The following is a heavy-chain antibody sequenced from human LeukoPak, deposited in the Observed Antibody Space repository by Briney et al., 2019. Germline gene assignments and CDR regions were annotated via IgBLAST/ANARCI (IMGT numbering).Heavy chain of an antibody. Sequence: GRSLRLSCAASGFTFSSYAMHWVRQAPGKGLEWVAVISYDGSNKYYADSVEGRFTISRDNSKNTLYLQMNSLRAEDTAVYYCARESRDNYYYYMDVWGKGTTVTVSS. D-gene: IGHD5-24*01. CDR2: ISYDGSNK. CDR1: GFTFSSYA. J-gene: IGHJ6*03. CDR3: ARESRDNYYYYMDV. V-gene: IGHV3-30-3*01.